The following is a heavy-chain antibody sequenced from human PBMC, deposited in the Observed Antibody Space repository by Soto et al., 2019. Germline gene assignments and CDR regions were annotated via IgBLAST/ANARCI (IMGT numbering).Heavy chain of an antibody. CDR2: IKSKTDGGTT. CDR3: TTEVTMIVVVTGMDV. Sequence: GGSLRLSCAASGFTFSNAWMNWVRQAPGKGLEWVGRIKSKTDGGTTDYAAPVKGRFTISRDDSKNTLYLQMNSLKTEDTAVYYCTTEVTMIVVVTGMDVWGQGTAVTVSS. J-gene: IGHJ6*02. CDR1: GFTFSNAW. D-gene: IGHD3-22*01. V-gene: IGHV3-15*07.